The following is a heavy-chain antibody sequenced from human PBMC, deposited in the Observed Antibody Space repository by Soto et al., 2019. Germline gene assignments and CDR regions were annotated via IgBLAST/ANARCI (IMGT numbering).Heavy chain of an antibody. CDR2: ISYDGSNK. CDR3: AGDPGYYYDSSGSEGSPLDY. D-gene: IGHD3-22*01. V-gene: IGHV3-30-3*01. CDR1: GFTFSSYA. Sequence: PGGSLRLSCAASGFTFSSYAMHWVRQAPGKGLEWVAVISYDGSNKYYADSVKGRFTISRDNSKNTLYLQMNSLRAEDTAVYYCAGDPGYYYDSSGSEGSPLDYWGQGTLVTVSS. J-gene: IGHJ4*02.